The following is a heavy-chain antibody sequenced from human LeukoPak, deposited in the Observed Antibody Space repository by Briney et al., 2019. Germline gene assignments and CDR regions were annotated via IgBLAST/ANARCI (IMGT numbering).Heavy chain of an antibody. CDR3: ARVTSYYDSSGYSDNWFDP. D-gene: IGHD3-22*01. Sequence: SGTLSLSCTVSGGSISSNYWSWIRQAAGKGLEWIGRIYTSGSTNYNPSLKSRVTMSVDTSKNKFSLKLSSVTAADTAVYYCARVTSYYDSSGYSDNWFDPWGQGTLVTVSS. CDR1: GGSISSNY. J-gene: IGHJ5*02. CDR2: IYTSGST. V-gene: IGHV4-4*07.